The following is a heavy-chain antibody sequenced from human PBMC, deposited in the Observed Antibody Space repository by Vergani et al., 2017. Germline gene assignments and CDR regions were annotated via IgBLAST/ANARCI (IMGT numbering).Heavy chain of an antibody. V-gene: IGHV3-48*03. D-gene: IGHD3-3*01. J-gene: IGHJ5*02. Sequence: EVQLVESGGGLVQPGGSLRLSCAASGFTFSSYEMNWVRQAPGKGLEWVSYISSSGSTIYYADSVKGRFTISRDNAKNSLYLQMNSLRAEDTAVYYCARLAAPAVGVVISFRFDPWGQGTLVTVSS. CDR3: ARLAAPAVGVVISFRFDP. CDR2: ISSSGSTI. CDR1: GFTFSSYE.